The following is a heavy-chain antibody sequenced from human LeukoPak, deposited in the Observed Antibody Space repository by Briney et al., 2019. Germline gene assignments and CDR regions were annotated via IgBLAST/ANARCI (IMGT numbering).Heavy chain of an antibody. D-gene: IGHD2-21*01. J-gene: IGHJ4*02. CDR1: GFTFSSYW. Sequence: RGSLRLSCAAPGFTFSSYWMFWVRQTPGEGLVWGSRVNFDVTSTNYADSVKGRFTVSRDNAKNMLYLQMNSLRVEDTAVYYCARDLCGAYCGGTCPTLDYWGQEALVSVS. CDR3: ARDLCGAYCGGTCPTLDY. CDR2: VNFDVTST. V-gene: IGHV3-74*01.